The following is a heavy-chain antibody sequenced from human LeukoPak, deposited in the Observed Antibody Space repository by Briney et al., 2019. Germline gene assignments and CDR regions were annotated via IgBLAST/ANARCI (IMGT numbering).Heavy chain of an antibody. D-gene: IGHD1-26*01. CDR3: ARSEVGDFDH. CDR2: IYSSGST. CDR1: GASVSGSGYY. J-gene: IGHJ4*02. Sequence: SETLSLTCTVSGASVSGSGYYWGWIRQPPGKGLEWIGSIYSSGSTYYNASLQSRVTISIETSKNQISLRLNSVTAADTAIYYCARSEVGDFDHWGQGTLVTVSS. V-gene: IGHV4-39*01.